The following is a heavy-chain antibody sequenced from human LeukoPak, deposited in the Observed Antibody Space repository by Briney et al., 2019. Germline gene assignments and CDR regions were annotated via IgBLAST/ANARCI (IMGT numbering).Heavy chain of an antibody. CDR2: IYYSGST. V-gene: IGHV4-59*01. J-gene: IGHJ4*02. D-gene: IGHD3-3*01. Sequence: SETLSLTCTVSGGSTSSFYWSWIGQPPGKGREWIGYIYYSGSTNYNPSLKSRVTISVDTSKNQFSLKLSSVTAADTAVYYCARGYDFWSGYPLGYWGQGTLVTVSS. CDR3: ARGYDFWSGYPLGY. CDR1: GGSTSSFY.